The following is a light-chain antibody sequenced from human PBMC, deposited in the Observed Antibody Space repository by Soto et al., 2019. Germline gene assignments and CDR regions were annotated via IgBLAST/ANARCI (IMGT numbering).Light chain of an antibody. CDR2: WAS. J-gene: IGKJ3*01. Sequence: DIVMTQSPDSLAVSLGERATINCKSSQSVLYSSNNKNYLAWYQQKPGQPPKLLIYWASTRESGVPDRFSGSGSVTDFTLPISSLQAEDVAVYYCQQYYSTPLTFGPGTKVDIK. CDR1: QSVLYSSNNKNY. V-gene: IGKV4-1*01. CDR3: QQYYSTPLT.